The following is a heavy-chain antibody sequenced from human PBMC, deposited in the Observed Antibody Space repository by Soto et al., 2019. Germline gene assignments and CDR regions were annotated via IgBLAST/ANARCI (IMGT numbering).Heavy chain of an antibody. J-gene: IGHJ4*02. V-gene: IGHV1-58*02. Sequence: VGCTACRFTVNSSAMAGVRKARGQRLEWIGWIAVGSGITNYAQKFQERVTITRDMSTSTAYMELSSLRSEDTAVYYCEAFSSYGDYVLDYWGQGTLVPVSS. CDR3: EAFSSYGDYVLDY. D-gene: IGHD4-17*01. CDR1: RFTVNSSA. CDR2: IAVGSGIT.